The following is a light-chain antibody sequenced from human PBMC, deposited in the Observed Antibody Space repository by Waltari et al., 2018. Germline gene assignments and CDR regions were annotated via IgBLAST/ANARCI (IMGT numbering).Light chain of an antibody. Sequence: QSALTQPASVSGSPGQSITISCTGTGSDVGSYVYVSWYQQHPGQGPKLMIFDVSKRPAGVSNRFSGSKSGNTASLTISGLQAEDEADYYCSSYTSSGTVSFGGGTKLTVL. CDR1: GSDVGSYVY. J-gene: IGLJ2*01. CDR2: DVS. CDR3: SSYTSSGTVS. V-gene: IGLV2-14*03.